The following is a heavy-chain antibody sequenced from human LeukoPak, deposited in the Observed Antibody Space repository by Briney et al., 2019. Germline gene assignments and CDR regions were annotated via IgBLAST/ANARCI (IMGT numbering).Heavy chain of an antibody. CDR3: ARDQEVVGATNDAFDM. Sequence: GGSLRLSCAASGFTFSSYSMNWVRQAPGKGLEWVSSLSSSSSSIYYADSVKGRFTISRDNAKNSLYLQMNSLRAEDTAVYYCARDQEVVGATNDAFDMWGQGTMVTVSS. CDR1: GFTFSSYS. D-gene: IGHD1-26*01. CDR2: LSSSSSSI. J-gene: IGHJ3*02. V-gene: IGHV3-21*01.